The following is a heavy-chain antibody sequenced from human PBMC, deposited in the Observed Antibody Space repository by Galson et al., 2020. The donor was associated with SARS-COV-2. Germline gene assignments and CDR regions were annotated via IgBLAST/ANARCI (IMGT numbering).Heavy chain of an antibody. CDR3: ARAGTYYDFWSGYYRPTWFDP. CDR2: ISAYNGNT. D-gene: IGHD3-3*01. V-gene: IGHV1-18*04. J-gene: IGHJ5*02. Sequence: ASVKVDCRASGYTFTSYGISWVRQAPGQGLEWMGWISAYNGNTNYAQKLQGRVTMTTDTSTSTAYMELRSLRSDDTAVYYCARAGTYYDFWSGYYRPTWFDPWGQGTLVTVSS. CDR1: GYTFTSYG.